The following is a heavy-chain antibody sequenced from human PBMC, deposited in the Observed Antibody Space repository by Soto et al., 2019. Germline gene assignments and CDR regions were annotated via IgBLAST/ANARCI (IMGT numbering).Heavy chain of an antibody. D-gene: IGHD1-26*01. CDR1: GCSINHYY. CDR2: IYYSGTT. CDR3: ARLGGSYAVPHFDY. J-gene: IGHJ4*02. Sequence: LSLTCTVSGCSINHYYWTWIQQPPGKGLEWLGYIYYSGTTTNYNPSPKSRVTLSVDTSKNQFSLKLSSVTAADTAVYYCARLGGSYAVPHFDYWGQGTLVTVS. V-gene: IGHV4-59*08.